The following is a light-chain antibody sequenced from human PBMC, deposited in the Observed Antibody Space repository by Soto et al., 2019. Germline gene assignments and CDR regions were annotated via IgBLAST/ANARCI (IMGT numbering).Light chain of an antibody. CDR2: SNN. J-gene: IGLJ1*01. CDR3: AAWDDSLNGYG. V-gene: IGLV1-44*01. CDR1: SSNIGSNT. Sequence: QSVPTQPPSASATPGQRVTISCSGSSSNIGSNTVNWYQQLPGTAPKLLIYSNNQRPSGVPDRFSGSKSGTSASLAISGLQSEDEADYYCAAWDDSLNGYGFGTGTKVTV.